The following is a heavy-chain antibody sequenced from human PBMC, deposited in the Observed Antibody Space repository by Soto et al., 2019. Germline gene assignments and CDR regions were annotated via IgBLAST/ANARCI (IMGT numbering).Heavy chain of an antibody. CDR1: GFTFSSYS. CDR3: ARGPYSSSWYNWFDP. CDR2: ISSSSSYI. J-gene: IGHJ5*02. D-gene: IGHD6-13*01. Sequence: GGSLRLSCAASGFTFSSYSMNWVRQAPGKGLEWVSSISSSSSYIYYADSVKGRFTISRDNAKNSLYLQMNSLRAEDTAVYYCARGPYSSSWYNWFDPWGQGTLVTVSS. V-gene: IGHV3-21*01.